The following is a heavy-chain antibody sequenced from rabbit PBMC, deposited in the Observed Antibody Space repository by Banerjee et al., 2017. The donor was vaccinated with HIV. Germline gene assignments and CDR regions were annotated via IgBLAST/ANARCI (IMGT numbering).Heavy chain of an antibody. CDR2: IYGGWSSGT. CDR3: ARADPGYAGYGYGGYGL. Sequence: QSLEESGGDLVKPGASLTLTCTASGFSFSSSYWICWVRQAPGKGLEWIACIYGGWSSGTYYASWAKGRFTISKTSSTTVTLQMTSLTAADTATYFCARADPGYAGYGYGGYGLWGQGTLVTVS. CDR1: GFSFSSSYW. V-gene: IGHV1S40*01. D-gene: IGHD7-1*01. J-gene: IGHJ3*01.